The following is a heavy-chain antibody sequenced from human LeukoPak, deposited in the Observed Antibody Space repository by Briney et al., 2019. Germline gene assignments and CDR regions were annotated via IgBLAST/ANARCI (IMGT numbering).Heavy chain of an antibody. J-gene: IGHJ5*02. CDR1: GFTFSSYA. CDR2: ISSNGGST. CDR3: ARSVIAALNWFDP. Sequence: PGGSLRLSCAASGFTFSSYAMHWVRQAPGKGQEYVSAISSNGGSTYYANSVKGRFTISRDNSKNTLYLQMGSLRAEDMAVYYCARSVIAALNWFDPWGQGTLVTVSS. V-gene: IGHV3-64*01. D-gene: IGHD6-13*01.